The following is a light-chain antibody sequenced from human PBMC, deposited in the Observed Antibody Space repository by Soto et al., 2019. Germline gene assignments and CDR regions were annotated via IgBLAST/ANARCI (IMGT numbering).Light chain of an antibody. V-gene: IGLV2-14*01. CDR2: DVS. Sequence: QSVLTQPASVSGSPGQSIAISCTGTSSDVGGYNYVSWYQQHPGKAPKLIIYDVSNRPSGVSNRFSGSKSGNAASLTISGLQAEDEADHYCSSYTSSSLYVFGTGTKVTVL. J-gene: IGLJ1*01. CDR1: SSDVGGYNY. CDR3: SSYTSSSLYV.